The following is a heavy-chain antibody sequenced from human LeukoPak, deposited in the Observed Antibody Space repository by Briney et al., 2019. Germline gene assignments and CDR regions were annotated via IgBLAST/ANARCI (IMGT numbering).Heavy chain of an antibody. J-gene: IGHJ4*02. CDR2: INRRGHT. V-gene: IGHV3-43*01. CDR1: APTFDRFT. D-gene: IGHD2-21*02. Sequence: GRSRRPSCAASAPTFDRFTIQWVRQPEGKGLEWVSLINRRGHTFYADSVKGRFTISRDNSRNSVFLQMNSLRPEDTALYHCAKEVDCPSDCLFFHSWGQGTLVTVSS. CDR3: AKEVDCPSDCLFFHS.